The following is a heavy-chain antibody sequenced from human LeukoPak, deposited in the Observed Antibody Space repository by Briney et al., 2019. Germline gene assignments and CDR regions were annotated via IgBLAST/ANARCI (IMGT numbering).Heavy chain of an antibody. CDR3: ATDHSMANTAWWFDP. CDR1: GYTITNNY. V-gene: IGHV1-46*01. CDR2: INPSGSGT. Sequence: ASVHVSCQASGYTITNNYMHWVRQATGQGLEGMGVINPSGSGTSYAQKFQGRITMSRDTSTSTVYMELSSLRSEDTAFYYCATDHSMANTAWWFDPWGQGTLVTVSS. J-gene: IGHJ5*02. D-gene: IGHD5-24*01.